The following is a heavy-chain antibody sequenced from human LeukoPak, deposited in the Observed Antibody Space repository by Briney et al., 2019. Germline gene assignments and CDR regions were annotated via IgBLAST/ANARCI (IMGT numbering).Heavy chain of an antibody. V-gene: IGHV3-72*01. D-gene: IGHD2-21*02. CDR3: IRGARYGDRYIMDV. CDR2: SRNKAHSYST. CDR1: GFTFSDQY. Sequence: GGSLRLSCAVSGFTFSDQYMEWVRQAPGKGLEWVGRSRNKAHSYSTEYVASVKGRFTISRDDSKNSLYLQMNSLRTEDTAVYYCIRGARYGDRYIMDVWGQGTTVTVSS. J-gene: IGHJ6*02.